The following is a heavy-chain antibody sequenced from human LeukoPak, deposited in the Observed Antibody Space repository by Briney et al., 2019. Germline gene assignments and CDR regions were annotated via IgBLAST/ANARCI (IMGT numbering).Heavy chain of an antibody. CDR3: AKDLKSMVRGACMDA. Sequence: PGGSLRLSCAASGFTFSSYAMHWVRQAPGKGLEWVAVISYDGSNKYYADSVKGRFTISRDNSKNTLFLQMNSLRAEDTAVYYCAKDLKSMVRGACMDAWGQGTTVTVSS. CDR1: GFTFSSYA. D-gene: IGHD3-10*01. J-gene: IGHJ6*02. V-gene: IGHV3-30-3*01. CDR2: ISYDGSNK.